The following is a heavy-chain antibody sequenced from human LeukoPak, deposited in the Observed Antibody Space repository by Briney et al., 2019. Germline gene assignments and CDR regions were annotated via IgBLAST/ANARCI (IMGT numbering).Heavy chain of an antibody. V-gene: IGHV3-21*01. CDR2: ISSSSSYI. D-gene: IGHD3-22*01. J-gene: IGHJ4*02. CDR1: GFTFSSYS. Sequence: KPGGSLRLSCAASGFTFSSYSMNWVRQAPGKGLEWVSSISSSSSYIYYADSVKGRFTISRDNAKNSLYLQMNSLRAEDTAVYYCARDPLAYDSSGXPPFVDYWGQGTLVTVSS. CDR3: ARDPLAYDSSGXPPFVDY.